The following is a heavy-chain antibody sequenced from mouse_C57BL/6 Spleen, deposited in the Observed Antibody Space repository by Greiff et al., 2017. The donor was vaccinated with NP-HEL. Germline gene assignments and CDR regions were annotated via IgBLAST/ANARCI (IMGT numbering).Heavy chain of an antibody. Sequence: VQLQESGPELVKPGASVKISCKASGYAFSSSWMNWVKQRPGKGLEWIGRIYPGDGDTNYNGKFKGKATLTADKSSSTAYMPLSSLTSEYSAVYICARGAPRQLRPHFDYWGQGTTLTVSS. CDR1: GYAFSSSW. D-gene: IGHD3-2*02. V-gene: IGHV1-82*01. CDR3: ARGAPRQLRPHFDY. J-gene: IGHJ2*01. CDR2: IYPGDGDT.